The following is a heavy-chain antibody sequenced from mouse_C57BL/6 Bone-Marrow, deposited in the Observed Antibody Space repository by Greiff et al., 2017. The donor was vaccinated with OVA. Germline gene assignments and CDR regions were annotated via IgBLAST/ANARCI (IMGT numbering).Heavy chain of an antibody. V-gene: IGHV5-17*01. D-gene: IGHD1-1*01. Sequence: DVKLVESGGGLVKPGGSLKLSCAASGSTFSDYGMHWVRQAPEKGLEWVAYISSGSSTIYYADTVKGRFTISRDNAKNTLFLQMTSLRSEDTAMYYCARQNLVLRDYYAMDYWGQGTSVTVSS. CDR1: GSTFSDYG. CDR3: ARQNLVLRDYYAMDY. J-gene: IGHJ4*01. CDR2: ISSGSSTI.